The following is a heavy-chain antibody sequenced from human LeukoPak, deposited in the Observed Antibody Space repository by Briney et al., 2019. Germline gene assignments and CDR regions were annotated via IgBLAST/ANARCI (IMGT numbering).Heavy chain of an antibody. Sequence: GGSLRLSCAASGFTVSSNYMSWVRQAPGKGLEWVSVIYSGGSTYYADSVKGRFTISRDNSKNTLYLQMNSLRAEDTAVYYCAAGYSSGPYYFDYWGQGTLVTVSS. V-gene: IGHV3-66*01. CDR3: AAGYSSGPYYFDY. CDR1: GFTVSSNY. CDR2: IYSGGST. J-gene: IGHJ4*02. D-gene: IGHD6-19*01.